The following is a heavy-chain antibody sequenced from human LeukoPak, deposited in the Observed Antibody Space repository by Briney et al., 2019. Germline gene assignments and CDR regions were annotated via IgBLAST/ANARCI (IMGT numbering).Heavy chain of an antibody. CDR2: ISASGGTT. CDR3: PRQSYASGWNPFDY. D-gene: IGHD6-19*01. J-gene: IGHJ4*02. V-gene: IGHV3-23*01. Sequence: QPGGSLRLSCAASGFTFNNYAMSWVRQAPGKGLEWVSTISASGGTTYYADSEKGRFTISRDNSRNTLYLQIYSLRAGDTAVYYCPRQSYASGWNPFDYWGQGTLVPVSS. CDR1: GFTFNNYA.